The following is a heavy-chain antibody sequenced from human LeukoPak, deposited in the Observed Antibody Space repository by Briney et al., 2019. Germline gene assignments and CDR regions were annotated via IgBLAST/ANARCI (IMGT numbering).Heavy chain of an antibody. J-gene: IGHJ4*02. Sequence: PGGSLRLSCAASGFTFSSYAMSWVRQAPGKGLEWVSGISGSGGSTYYAESVKGRFTISRDNSKNTLYLQMNSLRVDDTAVYFCARDLFYGSGSYNLPFDYWGQGTLVTVSS. V-gene: IGHV3-23*01. CDR1: GFTFSSYA. D-gene: IGHD3-10*01. CDR2: ISGSGGST. CDR3: ARDLFYGSGSYNLPFDY.